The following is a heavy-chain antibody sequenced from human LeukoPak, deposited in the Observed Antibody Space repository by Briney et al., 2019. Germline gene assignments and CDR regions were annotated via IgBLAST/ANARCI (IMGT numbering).Heavy chain of an antibody. D-gene: IGHD3-10*01. CDR1: GFTFSSEW. CDR3: ARARYYSGSGSYYNGAFDI. CDR2: INRDGSIT. V-gene: IGHV3-74*03. J-gene: IGHJ3*02. Sequence: GGSLRLSCEASGFTFSSEWMHWVRQGPGKGLVWVSRINRDGSITTYADSVKGRFTISRDNAKNSLYLQMDSLRAEDTAVYYCARARYYSGSGSYYNGAFDIWGQGTMVAVSS.